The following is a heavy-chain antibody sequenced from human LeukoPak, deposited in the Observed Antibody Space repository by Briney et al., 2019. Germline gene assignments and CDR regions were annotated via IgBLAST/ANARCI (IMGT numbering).Heavy chain of an antibody. V-gene: IGHV1-2*04. CDR2: INPNSGGT. J-gene: IGHJ6*04. CDR1: GYTFTGHY. Sequence: ASVKVSCTASGYTFTGHYMHWVRQAPGQGLEWMGWINPNSGGTNYAQKFQGWVTMTRDTSISTAYTELSRLTSDDTAVYYCARDVDGMDVWGKGTTVTVSS. CDR3: ARDVDGMDV.